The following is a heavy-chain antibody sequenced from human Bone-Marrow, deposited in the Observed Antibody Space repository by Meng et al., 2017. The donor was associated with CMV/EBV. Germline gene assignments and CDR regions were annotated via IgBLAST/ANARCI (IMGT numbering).Heavy chain of an antibody. Sequence: GGSLRPSCAASGFTFSSYWMSWVSQAPGKGLECVANIKQDGSEKYYVDSVKGRFTISRDNAKNSLYLQMNSLRAEDTAVYYCARDRSRYCSSTSCRYGMDVWGQGNTVTVSS. CDR2: IKQDGSEK. CDR1: GFTFSSYW. V-gene: IGHV3-7*01. D-gene: IGHD2-2*01. J-gene: IGHJ6*02. CDR3: ARDRSRYCSSTSCRYGMDV.